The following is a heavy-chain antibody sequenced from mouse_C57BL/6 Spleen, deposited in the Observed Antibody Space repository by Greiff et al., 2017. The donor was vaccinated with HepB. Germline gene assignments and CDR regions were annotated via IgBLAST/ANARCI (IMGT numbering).Heavy chain of an antibody. Sequence: QVQLKESGPGLVAPSQSLSITCTVSGFSLTSDGVDWVRQPPGKGPEWLGVLWGGGSTYYNSALMSRLSISKDNSKSQVCLKMNSLQTDDTAMYYCAKRDSAGLFAYWGQVTRVTVSA. CDR1: GFSLTSDG. V-gene: IGHV2-9*01. D-gene: IGHD3-2*02. CDR2: LWGGGST. CDR3: AKRDSAGLFAY. J-gene: IGHJ3*01.